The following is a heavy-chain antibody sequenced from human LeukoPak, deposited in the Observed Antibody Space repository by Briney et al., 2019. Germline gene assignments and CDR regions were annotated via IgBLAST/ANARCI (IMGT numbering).Heavy chain of an antibody. J-gene: IGHJ4*02. V-gene: IGHV3-66*02. CDR3: ARAREYTVIDF. Sequence: TGGSLRLSCAASGFSVSSNYMNWVRQAPGKGLEWVSIHYSAGNTYYPDSVKGRFTISRDNSKNTLFLQMDGLRGEDTAVYYCARAREYTVIDFWGQGTLVTVSS. CDR2: HYSAGNT. CDR1: GFSVSSNY. D-gene: IGHD4-11*01.